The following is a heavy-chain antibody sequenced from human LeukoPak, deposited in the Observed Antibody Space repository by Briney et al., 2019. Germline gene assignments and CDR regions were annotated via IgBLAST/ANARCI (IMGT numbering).Heavy chain of an antibody. CDR1: GFTFSSYA. V-gene: IGHV3-23*01. J-gene: IGHJ4*02. D-gene: IGHD1-26*01. CDR2: ISGSGGST. CDR3: AKDPVHIVGATYFRGPYYFDY. Sequence: GGSLRLSCAASGFTFSSYAMSWVRQAPGKGLEWVSAISGSGGSTYYADSVKGRFTISRDNSKNTLYLQMNSLRAEDTAVYYCAKDPVHIVGATYFRGPYYFDYWDQGTLVTVSS.